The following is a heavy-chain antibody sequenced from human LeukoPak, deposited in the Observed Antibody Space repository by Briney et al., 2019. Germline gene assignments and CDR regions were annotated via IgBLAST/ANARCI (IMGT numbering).Heavy chain of an antibody. J-gene: IGHJ4*02. CDR2: ISYDGSNK. V-gene: IGHV3-30*18. D-gene: IGHD3-22*01. CDR3: AKDSSDSSGYPEPFDY. CDR1: GFTFSSYG. Sequence: GGSLRLSCAASGFTFSSYGMHWVRQAPGKGLEWVAVISYDGSNKYYADSVKGRFTISRDNSKNTLYLQMNSLRAEDTAVYYCAKDSSDSSGYPEPFDYWGRGTLVTVSS.